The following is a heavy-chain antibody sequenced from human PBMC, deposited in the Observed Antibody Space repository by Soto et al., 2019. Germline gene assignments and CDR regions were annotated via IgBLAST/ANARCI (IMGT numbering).Heavy chain of an antibody. V-gene: IGHV3-33*01. Sequence: QVQLVESGGDVVQPGRSLRLSCAASGFTFSSHGMHWVRQAPGKGLEWVAAIWYDGSNKYYADSVKGRFTISRDNSKNTQYLQVNSLRAEDTAVYYCARGPPYGWGHSGMDVWGQGTTVTVSS. D-gene: IGHD3-10*01. CDR2: IWYDGSNK. J-gene: IGHJ6*02. CDR1: GFTFSSHG. CDR3: ARGPPYGWGHSGMDV.